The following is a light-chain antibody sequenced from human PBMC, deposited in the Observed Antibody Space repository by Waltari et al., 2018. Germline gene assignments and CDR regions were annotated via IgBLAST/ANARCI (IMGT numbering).Light chain of an antibody. CDR1: QTIGTY. Sequence: DIQMTQSPSTLSASVGAIVTVTCRARQTIGTYLAWFQRKPGKAPKLLIYEASTLENGVPSRFSGSGSGTEFTLTISSLEPDDFATYYCQQYNSYWWTFGLGTKVEV. J-gene: IGKJ1*01. CDR3: QQYNSYWWT. CDR2: EAS. V-gene: IGKV1-5*03.